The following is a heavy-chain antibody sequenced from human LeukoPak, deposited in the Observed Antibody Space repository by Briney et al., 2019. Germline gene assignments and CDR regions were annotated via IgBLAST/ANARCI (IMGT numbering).Heavy chain of an antibody. Sequence: SETLSLTCAVSGGSISSGGYSWSGIRQPPGKGLEWIGYIYHSGSTYYNPSLKSRVTISVDRSKNQFSLKLSSVTAADTAVYYCARADPGWFDPWGQGTLVTVSS. CDR2: IYHSGST. CDR1: GGSISSGGYS. J-gene: IGHJ5*02. V-gene: IGHV4-30-2*01. D-gene: IGHD1-14*01. CDR3: ARADPGWFDP.